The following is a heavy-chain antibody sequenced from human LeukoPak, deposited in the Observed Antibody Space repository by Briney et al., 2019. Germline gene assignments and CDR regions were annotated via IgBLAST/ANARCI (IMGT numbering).Heavy chain of an antibody. V-gene: IGHV3-7*01. D-gene: IGHD6-13*01. CDR3: ARGIAAAGINWFDP. CDR1: GFTFSSYW. Sequence: GGSLRLSCAASGFTFSSYWMSWVRQAPGKGLEWVANIKQDGSEKYYVDSVKGRFTISRDNAKNSLYLQMNSLRAEDTAVYYYARGIAAAGINWFDPWGQGTLVTVSS. J-gene: IGHJ5*02. CDR2: IKQDGSEK.